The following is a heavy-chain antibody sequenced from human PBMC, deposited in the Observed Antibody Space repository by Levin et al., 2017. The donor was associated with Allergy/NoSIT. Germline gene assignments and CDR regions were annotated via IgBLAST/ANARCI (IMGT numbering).Heavy chain of an antibody. J-gene: IGHJ3*02. Sequence: GESLKISCAASGFTFSNYWMHWVRQAPGKGLVWVSDINNDGGSTNYADSVKGRFTISRDNAKNTLYLQMNSLRAEDTAVYYCARRYSSSTGYWTYAFDMWGQGTMVTVSS. V-gene: IGHV3-74*01. CDR1: GFTFSNYW. CDR3: ARRYSSSTGYWTYAFDM. CDR2: INNDGGST. D-gene: IGHD3-9*01.